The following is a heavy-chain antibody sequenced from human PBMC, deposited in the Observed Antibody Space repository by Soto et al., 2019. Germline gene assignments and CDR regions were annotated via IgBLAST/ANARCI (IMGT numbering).Heavy chain of an antibody. CDR2: IFDAATT. V-gene: IGHV4-61*01. CDR3: ARDRRGRADGFIYYYGMEV. CDR1: GESVGRGTNY. Sequence: QVHPQESGPGLVKPSGTLSLICSVSGESVGRGTNYWSWVRQAPGRGLEWIGYIFDAATTNYSHSFECRVSISLDAAKNQVSLKLTSVTAADTAIYYCARDRRGRADGFIYYYGMEVWGQGTSVTVSS. J-gene: IGHJ6*02. D-gene: IGHD4-17*01.